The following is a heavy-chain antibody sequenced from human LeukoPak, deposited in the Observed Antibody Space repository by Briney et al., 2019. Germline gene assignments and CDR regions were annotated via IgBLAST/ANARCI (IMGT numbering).Heavy chain of an antibody. J-gene: IGHJ3*02. CDR1: GDSVSSNSAA. CDR3: ARIENWAFDI. Sequence: SQTLSLTCAISGDSVSSNSAAWSWLRQSPSRGLEWLGRTYYRSKWYNDYAVSVKSRITINPDTSKNQFSLQLNSVTPEDTAVYYCARIENWAFDIWGQGTMVTVSS. V-gene: IGHV6-1*01. CDR2: TYYRSKWYN.